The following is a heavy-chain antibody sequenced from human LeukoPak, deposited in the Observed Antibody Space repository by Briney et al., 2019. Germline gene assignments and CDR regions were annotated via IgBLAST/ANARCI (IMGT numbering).Heavy chain of an antibody. Sequence: GGSLRLSCAASGFTLSNYDMNWVRQAPGNGLEWVSSVSTSSRYIYYKDSVRGRFTISRDDAKNSLYLEMNSLRAEDTAVYYCARADCSSSTCYLRRSWFDPWGQGTLVTVSS. D-gene: IGHD2-2*01. CDR2: VSTSSRYI. CDR1: GFTLSNYD. J-gene: IGHJ5*02. CDR3: ARADCSSSTCYLRRSWFDP. V-gene: IGHV3-21*01.